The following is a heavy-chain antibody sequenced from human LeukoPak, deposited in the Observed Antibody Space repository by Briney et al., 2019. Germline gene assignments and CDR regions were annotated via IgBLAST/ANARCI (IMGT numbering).Heavy chain of an antibody. CDR2: IYYSGST. V-gene: IGHV4-59*01. J-gene: IGHJ6*03. CDR1: GGSTSSYY. D-gene: IGHD2/OR15-2a*01. CDR3: ARGRIVYYYMDV. Sequence: PSETLSLTCTVSGGSTSSYYWSWIRQPPGKGLEWIGYIYYSGSTNYNPSLKSRVTISVDTSKNQFSLKLSSVTAADTAVYYCARGRIVYYYMDVWGKGTTVTVSS.